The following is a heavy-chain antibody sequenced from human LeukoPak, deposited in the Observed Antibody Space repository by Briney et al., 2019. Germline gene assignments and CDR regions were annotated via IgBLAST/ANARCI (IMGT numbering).Heavy chain of an antibody. V-gene: IGHV3-72*01. D-gene: IGHD5-18*01. CDR2: IRDKANSYTT. CDR1: GFTFSDHY. J-gene: IGHJ4*02. Sequence: PGGSLRLSCAASGFTFSDHYMDWVRQAPGKGLEWVGRIRDKANSYTTEYAASVKGRFTISRDASKNSLYLQMNSLKTEDTAVYCCAGVTRYSYDYWGQGTLVTVSS. CDR3: AGVTRYSYDY.